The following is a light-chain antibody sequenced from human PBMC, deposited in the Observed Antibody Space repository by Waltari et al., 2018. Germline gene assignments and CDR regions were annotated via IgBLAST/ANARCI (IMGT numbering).Light chain of an antibody. J-gene: IGKJ1*01. CDR3: QKYGTLPAT. V-gene: IGKV3-20*01. Sequence: EIVLTQSPGTLSLSPGERATLSCRASQSVSRTLAWYQQKPGQAPRLLIYDASIRATGIPDSFSGSGSGTDFSLTISRLEPEDFAVYYCQKYGTLPATFGQGTMVEIK. CDR1: QSVSRT. CDR2: DAS.